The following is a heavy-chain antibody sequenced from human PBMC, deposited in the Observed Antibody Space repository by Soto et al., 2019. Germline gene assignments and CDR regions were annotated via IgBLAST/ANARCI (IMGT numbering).Heavy chain of an antibody. CDR3: ARTTLQAARSLYWYFDL. V-gene: IGHV4-59*08. D-gene: IGHD6-6*01. Sequence: QVQLQESGPGLVKPSETLSLTCTVSGGSISSYYWSWIRQPPGKGLEWIGYIYYSGSTNYNPSLKSRVTISIDTSKNQFYLKLSPVTAADTAVYYCARTTLQAARSLYWYFDLWGRGTLVTVSS. J-gene: IGHJ2*01. CDR1: GGSISSYY. CDR2: IYYSGST.